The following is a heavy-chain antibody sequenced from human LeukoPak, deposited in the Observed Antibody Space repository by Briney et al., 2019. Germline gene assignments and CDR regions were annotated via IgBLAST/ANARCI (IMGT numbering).Heavy chain of an antibody. Sequence: ASVKVSCKASGYTFTGYYMHWVRQAPGQGLEWMGRINPNSGNTGYAQKFQGRVTMTRNTSISTAYMELSSLRSEDTAVYYCARGPSKRSLIYIIYYYYGMDVWGQGTTVTVSS. D-gene: IGHD3-10*01. CDR3: ARGPSKRSLIYIIYYYYGMDV. CDR2: INPNSGNT. J-gene: IGHJ6*02. CDR1: GYTFTGYY. V-gene: IGHV1-8*02.